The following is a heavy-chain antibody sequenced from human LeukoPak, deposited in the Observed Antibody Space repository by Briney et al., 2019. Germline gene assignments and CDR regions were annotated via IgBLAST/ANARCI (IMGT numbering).Heavy chain of an antibody. D-gene: IGHD5-12*01. CDR3: AREDQSGLYGMDV. J-gene: IGHJ6*02. Sequence: GGSLRLSCAASGFTFTIAMHWVRQAPGKGLEWVAVISNDERNKYYADSVKGRFTISRDNSKNTLYLQMSSLRAEDTAVYYCAREDQSGLYGMDVWGQGTTVTVSS. V-gene: IGHV3-30*14. CDR1: GFTFTIA. CDR2: ISNDERNK.